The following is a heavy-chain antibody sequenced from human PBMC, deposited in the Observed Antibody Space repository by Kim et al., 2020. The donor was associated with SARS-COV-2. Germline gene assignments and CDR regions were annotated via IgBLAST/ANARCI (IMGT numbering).Heavy chain of an antibody. CDR2: MNPNSVNT. CDR1: GYTFTSYD. J-gene: IGHJ4*02. CDR3: ARVPPYYYGSGSPRWLDY. V-gene: IGHV1-8*01. Sequence: ASVKVSCKASGYTFTSYDINWVRQATGQGLEWMGWMNPNSVNTGYAQKFQGIVTMTRNTSISTAYMDLSSLRSEDTAVYYCARVPPYYYGSGSPRWLDYWGQGTLLTLSS. D-gene: IGHD3-10*01.